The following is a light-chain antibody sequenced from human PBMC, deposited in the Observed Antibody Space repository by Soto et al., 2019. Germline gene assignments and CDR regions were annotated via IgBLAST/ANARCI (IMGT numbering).Light chain of an antibody. CDR3: VQGTHWPWT. J-gene: IGKJ1*01. CDR1: QSLIHSDGSTY. CDR2: EVS. Sequence: DVVMTQSPLSLPVTLGQPASISCRSSQSLIHSDGSTYLSWFQQRPGQSPRRLIYEVSDRDSGVPDTFGGSGSGTDFTLKISRVEAEDVGVYYCVQGTHWPWTFGKGTEVEIK. V-gene: IGKV2-30*02.